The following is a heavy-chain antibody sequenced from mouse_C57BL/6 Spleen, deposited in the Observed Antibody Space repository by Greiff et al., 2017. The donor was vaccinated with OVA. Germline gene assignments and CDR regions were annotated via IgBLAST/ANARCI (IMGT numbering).Heavy chain of an antibody. Sequence: QVQLQQPGAELVKPGASVKMSCKASGYTFTSYWITWVKQRPGQGLEWIGDIYPGSGSTNYNEKFKSKATLTVDTSSSTAYLQLSSLTSEDSAVYYWIRGQGRNYYAMDYWGQGTSVTVSS. V-gene: IGHV1-55*01. CDR3: IRGQGRNYYAMDY. D-gene: IGHD3-3*01. J-gene: IGHJ4*01. CDR2: IYPGSGST. CDR1: GYTFTSYW.